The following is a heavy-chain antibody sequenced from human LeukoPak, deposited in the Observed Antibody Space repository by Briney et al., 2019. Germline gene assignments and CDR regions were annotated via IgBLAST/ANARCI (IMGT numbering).Heavy chain of an antibody. CDR1: GFTFSSYA. V-gene: IGHV3-64*01. D-gene: IGHD3-3*01. CDR2: ISSTGGST. J-gene: IGHJ4*02. CDR3: ARGGLRFLEWLLYDY. Sequence: GGSLRLSCAAPGFTFSSYAMHWVRQATGKGLDYVSAISSTGGSTYYANSVKGRFTISRDNSKNTLYLQMGSLRAEDMAVYYCARGGLRFLEWLLYDYWGQGTLVTVSS.